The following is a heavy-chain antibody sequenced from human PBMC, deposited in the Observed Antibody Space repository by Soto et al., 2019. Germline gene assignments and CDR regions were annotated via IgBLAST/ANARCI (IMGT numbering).Heavy chain of an antibody. CDR3: ASRYLY. V-gene: IGHV4-30-4*01. D-gene: IGHD3-16*02. CDR1: GDSISNGDYY. CDR2: IDSSGST. J-gene: IGHJ4*02. Sequence: SETLSLTCTVSGDSISNGDYYWSWVRQPPGRGLEWIGYIDSSGSTYYNPSLKSRLTMSVDMSKNQFSLRLTSVTAADTAVYYCASRYLYWGQGLLVTVSS.